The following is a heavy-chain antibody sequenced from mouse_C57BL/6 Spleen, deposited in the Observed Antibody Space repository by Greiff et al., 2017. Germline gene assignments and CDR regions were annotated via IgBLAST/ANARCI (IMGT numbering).Heavy chain of an antibody. CDR1: GFTFSDYG. CDR2: ISSGSSTI. J-gene: IGHJ2*01. Sequence: EVKLVESGGGLVKPGGSLKLSCAASGFTFSDYGMHWVRQAPEKGLEWVAYISSGSSTIYYADTVKGRFTISRDNAKNTLFLQMTSLRSEDTAMYYCARTGEPTYFDYWGQGTTLTVSS. CDR3: ARTGEPTYFDY. V-gene: IGHV5-17*01.